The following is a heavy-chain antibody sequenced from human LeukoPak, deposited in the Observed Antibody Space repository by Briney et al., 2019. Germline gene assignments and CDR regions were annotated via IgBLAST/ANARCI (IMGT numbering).Heavy chain of an antibody. Sequence: GRSLRLSCAASGFTFSSYGMHWVRQAPGKGLEWVAVISYDGSNKFYADSVKGRFTISRDNSKNTLYLQMNSLRAEDTAVYYCARDASRGYSGYDLTTVDYWGQGTLVTVSS. CDR3: ARDASRGYSGYDLTTVDY. CDR1: GFTFSSYG. J-gene: IGHJ4*02. V-gene: IGHV3-30*19. D-gene: IGHD5-12*01. CDR2: ISYDGSNK.